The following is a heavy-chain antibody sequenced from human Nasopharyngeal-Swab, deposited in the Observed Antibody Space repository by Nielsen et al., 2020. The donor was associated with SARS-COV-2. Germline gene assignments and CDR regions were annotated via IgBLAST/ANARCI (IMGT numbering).Heavy chain of an antibody. CDR2: IYYSGST. Sequence: SETLSLTCTVSGGSISSSSYYWGWIRQPPGKGLEWIGSIYYSGSTYYNPSLKSRVTISIDTSKNQFSLKLNSVSAADTAVYYCARLVDPPCRNYYEAFDYWGQGTLVTVSS. D-gene: IGHD3-22*01. CDR3: ARLVDPPCRNYYEAFDY. CDR1: GGSISSSSYY. V-gene: IGHV4-39*01. J-gene: IGHJ4*02.